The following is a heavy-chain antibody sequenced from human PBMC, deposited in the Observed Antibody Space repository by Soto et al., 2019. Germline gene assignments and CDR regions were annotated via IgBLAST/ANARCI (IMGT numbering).Heavy chain of an antibody. J-gene: IGHJ6*02. Sequence: PSETLSLTCAVSGGSISSSNWWSWVRQPPGKGLEWIGEIYHSGSTNYNPSLKSRVTISVDKSKNQFSLKLSSVTAADTAVYYCARRSGTRTSYYYYGMDVWGQGTTVTVSS. D-gene: IGHD1-1*01. CDR1: GGSISSSNW. V-gene: IGHV4-4*02. CDR3: ARRSGTRTSYYYYGMDV. CDR2: IYHSGST.